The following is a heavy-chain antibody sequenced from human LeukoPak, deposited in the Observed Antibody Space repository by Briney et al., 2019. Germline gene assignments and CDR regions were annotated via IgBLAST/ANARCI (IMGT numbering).Heavy chain of an antibody. Sequence: GGSLRLSCAASGFTFSNAWMSWVRQAPGKGLEWVSSISSRSSYIYYADSVKGRFTISRDNAKNSLYLQMNSLRAEDTAVYYCAREDLSTTDFDYWGQGTLVTVSS. CDR3: AREDLSTTDFDY. J-gene: IGHJ4*02. V-gene: IGHV3-21*01. CDR2: ISSRSSYI. D-gene: IGHD5/OR15-5a*01. CDR1: GFTFSNAW.